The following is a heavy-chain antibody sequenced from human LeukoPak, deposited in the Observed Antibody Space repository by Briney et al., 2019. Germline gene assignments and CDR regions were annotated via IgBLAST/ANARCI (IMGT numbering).Heavy chain of an antibody. CDR3: ASVAGDGSGSYLPRHYYMDV. Sequence: PSETLSLTCTVSGGSISSYYWSWIRQPPGKGLEWIGYIYTSGSTNYNPSLKSRVTISVDTSKNQFSLKLSSVTAADTAVYYCASVAGDGSGSYLPRHYYMDVWGKGTTVTVSS. V-gene: IGHV4-4*09. J-gene: IGHJ6*03. CDR2: IYTSGST. CDR1: GGSISSYY. D-gene: IGHD3-10*01.